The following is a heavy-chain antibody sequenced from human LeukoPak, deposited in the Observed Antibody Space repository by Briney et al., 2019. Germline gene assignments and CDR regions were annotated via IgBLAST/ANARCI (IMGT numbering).Heavy chain of an antibody. CDR3: ARAGSIVLMVYAIRDYYGMDV. Sequence: SETLSLTCAVYGGSFSGYYWSWIRQPPGKGLEWIGEINHSGSTNYNPSLKSRVTISVDTSKNQFSLKLSSVTAADTAVYYCARAGSIVLMVYAIRDYYGMDVWGQGTTATVSS. D-gene: IGHD2-8*01. V-gene: IGHV4-34*01. CDR2: INHSGST. J-gene: IGHJ6*02. CDR1: GGSFSGYY.